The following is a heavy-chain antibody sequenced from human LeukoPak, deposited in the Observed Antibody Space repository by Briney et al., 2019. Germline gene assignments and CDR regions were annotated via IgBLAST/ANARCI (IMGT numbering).Heavy chain of an antibody. CDR1: GYTFTGYY. D-gene: IGHD6-25*01. J-gene: IGHJ4*02. CDR2: INPNSGGT. V-gene: IGHV1-2*02. Sequence: VASVKVSCKASGYTFTGYYMHWVRQAPGQGLEWMGWINPNSGGTNYAQKFQGRVTMTRDTSISTAYMELSRLRSDDTAVYYCAKDRGFGAAAGHSFYFDYWGQGTLVTVSS. CDR3: AKDRGFGAAAGHSFYFDY.